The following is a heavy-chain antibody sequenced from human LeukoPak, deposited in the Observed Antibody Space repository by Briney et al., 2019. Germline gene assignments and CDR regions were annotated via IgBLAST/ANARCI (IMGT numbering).Heavy chain of an antibody. CDR3: ARVYCSGGSCEDFDY. CDR2: INPNSGGT. V-gene: IGHV1-2*02. D-gene: IGHD2-15*01. CDR1: GYTFTGCY. Sequence: GASVKVSCKASGYTFTGCYMHWVRQAPGQGLEWMGWINPNSGGTNYAQKFQGRVTMTRDTSISTAYMELSRLRSDDTAVYYCARVYCSGGSCEDFDYWGQGTLVTVSS. J-gene: IGHJ4*02.